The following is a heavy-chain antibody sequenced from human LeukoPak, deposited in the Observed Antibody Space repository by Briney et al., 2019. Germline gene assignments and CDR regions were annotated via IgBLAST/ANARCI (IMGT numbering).Heavy chain of an antibody. V-gene: IGHV1-69*05. Sequence: SVKVSCKASGGTFSSYAISWVRQAPGQGLEWMGGIIPIFGTANYAQKFQGRVTITTDESTSTAYMELSSLRSEDTAVYYCARDRRGTIFGVVTERPYYYYYYYMDVWGKGTTVTVSS. CDR2: IIPIFGTA. D-gene: IGHD3-3*01. CDR1: GGTFSSYA. J-gene: IGHJ6*03. CDR3: ARDRRGTIFGVVTERPYYYYYYYMDV.